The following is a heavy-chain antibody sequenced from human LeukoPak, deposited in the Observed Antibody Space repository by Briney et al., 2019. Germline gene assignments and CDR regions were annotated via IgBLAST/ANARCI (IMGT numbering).Heavy chain of an antibody. CDR2: INHSGST. CDR3: ARLWDDAFDI. V-gene: IGHV4-34*01. CDR1: GGSFSAYY. D-gene: IGHD3-16*01. J-gene: IGHJ3*02. Sequence: SETLSLTCAVYGGSFSAYYWSWIRQPPGKGLEWIGEINHSGSTNYNPSLKSRVTISDDTSKNQFSLKLSSVTAADTAVYYCARLWDDAFDIWGQGTMVTVSS.